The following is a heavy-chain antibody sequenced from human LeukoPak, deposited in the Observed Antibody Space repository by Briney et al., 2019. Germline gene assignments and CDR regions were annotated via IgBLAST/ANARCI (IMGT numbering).Heavy chain of an antibody. CDR1: GFTFSSYS. D-gene: IGHD1-26*01. CDR2: ISSSSSYI. Sequence: GGSLRLSCAASGFTFSSYSMNWVRQAPGKGLEWVSFISSSSSYIYYADSVKGRFSISRDNTHNSLSLRMNSPGAEDTAVYYCVREAAATLFDYWGQGTLVTVSS. CDR3: VREAAATLFDY. J-gene: IGHJ4*02. V-gene: IGHV3-21*01.